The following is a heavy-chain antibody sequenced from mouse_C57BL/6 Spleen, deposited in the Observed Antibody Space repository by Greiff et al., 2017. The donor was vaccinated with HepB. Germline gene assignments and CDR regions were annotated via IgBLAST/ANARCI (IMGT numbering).Heavy chain of an antibody. CDR1: EYEFPSHD. Sequence: EVQLVESGGGLVQPGESLKLSCESNEYEFPSHDMSWVRKTPEKRLELVAAINSDGGSTYYPDTMERRFIISRDNTKKTLYLQMSRLRSEDTALYYCGRQGGGWAWFAYWGQGTLVTVSA. V-gene: IGHV5-2*01. CDR2: INSDGGST. D-gene: IGHD3-3*01. CDR3: GRQGGGWAWFAY. J-gene: IGHJ3*01.